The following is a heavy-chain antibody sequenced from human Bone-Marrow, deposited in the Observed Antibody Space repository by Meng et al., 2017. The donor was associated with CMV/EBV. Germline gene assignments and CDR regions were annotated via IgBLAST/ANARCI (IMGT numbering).Heavy chain of an antibody. D-gene: IGHD3-10*01. J-gene: IGHJ6*02. V-gene: IGHV4-34*01. Sequence: SQTLSLICAVYGGFFSGYYWSWIRQPPGKGLEWSGEINHSGSTNYNPSLKSRVTISVDTSKNQFSLKLSSVTAADTAVYYCARRVGDAYYYYGMDVWGQGTTVTVSS. CDR3: ARRVGDAYYYYGMDV. CDR2: INHSGST. CDR1: GGFFSGYY.